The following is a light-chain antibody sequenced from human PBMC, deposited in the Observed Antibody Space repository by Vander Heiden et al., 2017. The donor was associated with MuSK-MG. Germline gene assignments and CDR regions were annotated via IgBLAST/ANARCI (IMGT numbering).Light chain of an antibody. CDR3: QRDDYYRYS. J-gene: IGKJ2*01. CDR2: KAS. V-gene: IGKV1-5*03. CDR1: QSISDW. Sequence: DIQMTQSPSTLSASAGDRVTITCRASQSISDWLAWYQQRPGKVPKLLIYKASTLETGVPSRFSGSGSGTEFTLTISSLQPDDFATYYCQRDDYYRYSFGQGTKMEIK.